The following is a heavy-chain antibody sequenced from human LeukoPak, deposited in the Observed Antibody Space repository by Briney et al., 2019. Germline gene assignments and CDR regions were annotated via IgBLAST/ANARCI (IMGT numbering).Heavy chain of an antibody. Sequence: PGGSLRLSCAASGFTFSTYAMDWVRQAPGKGLEWVSYLSSSSSVIYHADSVKGRFTISRDNAKNSLYLQMNSLRAEDTAVYYCAKPRLRYFDWLSSLDYWGQGTLVTVSS. V-gene: IGHV3-48*01. CDR3: AKPRLRYFDWLSSLDY. CDR1: GFTFSTYA. D-gene: IGHD3-9*01. J-gene: IGHJ4*02. CDR2: LSSSSSVI.